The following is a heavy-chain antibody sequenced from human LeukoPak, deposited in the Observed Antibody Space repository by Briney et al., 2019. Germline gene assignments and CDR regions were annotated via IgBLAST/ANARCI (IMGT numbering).Heavy chain of an antibody. CDR1: GGSISSYY. CDR2: IYYSGST. D-gene: IGHD1-14*01. V-gene: IGHV4-59*01. Sequence: SETLSLTCTVSGGSISSYYWSWIRQPPGKGLEWIGYIYYSGSTNYNPSLKSRVTISVDTSKNQFSLKLSSVTAADTAVYYCARDNNPGGSWFDPWGQGTLVTVSS. J-gene: IGHJ5*02. CDR3: ARDNNPGGSWFDP.